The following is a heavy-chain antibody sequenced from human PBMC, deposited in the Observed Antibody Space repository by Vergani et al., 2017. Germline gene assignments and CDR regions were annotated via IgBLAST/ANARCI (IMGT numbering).Heavy chain of an antibody. Sequence: QVQLQESGPGLVKPSETLSLTCTVSGGSISSYYWSWIRQPPGKGLEWIGYIYYSGSTNYNPSLKSRVTISVDTSKNQFSLKLSSVTAADTAVYYCARQNGDYYDSSGYYHYYGMDVWGQGTTVTVSS. D-gene: IGHD3-22*01. CDR1: GGSISSYY. V-gene: IGHV4-59*08. CDR2: IYYSGST. CDR3: ARQNGDYYDSSGYYHYYGMDV. J-gene: IGHJ6*02.